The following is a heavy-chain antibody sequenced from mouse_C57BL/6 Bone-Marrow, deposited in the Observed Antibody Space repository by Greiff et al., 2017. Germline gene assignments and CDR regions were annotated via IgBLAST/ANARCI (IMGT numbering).Heavy chain of an antibody. V-gene: IGHV1-4*01. CDR1: GYTFTSYT. CDR3: ARLVWLLDY. J-gene: IGHJ2*01. D-gene: IGHD2-10*02. Sequence: VHLVESGAELARPGASVKMSCKASGYTFTSYTMHWVKQRPGQGLEWIGYINPSSGYTKYNQKFKDKDTLTADKSSSTAYMQLSSLTSEDSAVYYCARLVWLLDYWGQGTTLTVSA. CDR2: INPSSGYT.